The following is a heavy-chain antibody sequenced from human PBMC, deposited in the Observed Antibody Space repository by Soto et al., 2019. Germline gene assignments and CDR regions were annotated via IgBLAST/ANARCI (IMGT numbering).Heavy chain of an antibody. CDR1: GFTFSGIA. CDR3: AGHDRGSDYYYYMDA. D-gene: IGHD3-10*01. CDR2: IRSEAKNYAT. V-gene: IGHV3-73*01. J-gene: IGHJ6*03. Sequence: GGSLRLSCAASGFTFSGIAVHWVRQASGKGLEWIGRIRSEAKNYATTYAASLKGRVTLSRDASKGTAYLQMKSLKTEETAVYYCAGHDRGSDYYYYMDAWGKGTTVTVSS.